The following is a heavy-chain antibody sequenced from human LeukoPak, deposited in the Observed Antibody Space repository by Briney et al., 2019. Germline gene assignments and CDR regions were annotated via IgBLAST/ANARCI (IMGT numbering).Heavy chain of an antibody. Sequence: SETLSLTCTVSGGSISSSSYYWGWIRQPPGKGLEWIGSIYYSGSTYYNPSPKSRVTISVDTSKNQFSLKLSSVTAADTAVYYCASSGYSYGFYFDYWGQGTLVTVSS. CDR2: IYYSGST. J-gene: IGHJ4*02. D-gene: IGHD5-18*01. CDR3: ASSGYSYGFYFDY. CDR1: GGSISSSSYY. V-gene: IGHV4-39*07.